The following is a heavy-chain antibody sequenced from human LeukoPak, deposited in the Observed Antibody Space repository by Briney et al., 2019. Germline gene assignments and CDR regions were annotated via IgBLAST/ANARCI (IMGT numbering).Heavy chain of an antibody. CDR1: GGSFSGYY. Sequence: KASETLSLTCAVYGGSFSGYYWSWIRQPPGKGLEWIGEINHSGSTNYNPSLKSRVTISVDTSKNQFSLKLSSVTAADTAVYYCARGSMGYDFWSGYYTNWFDPWGQGTLVTVSS. J-gene: IGHJ5*02. CDR2: INHSGST. CDR3: ARGSMGYDFWSGYYTNWFDP. D-gene: IGHD3-3*01. V-gene: IGHV4-34*01.